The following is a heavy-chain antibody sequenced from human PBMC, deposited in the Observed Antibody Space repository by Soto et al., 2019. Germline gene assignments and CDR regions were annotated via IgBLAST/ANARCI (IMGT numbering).Heavy chain of an antibody. CDR2: TYYRSKWYN. D-gene: IGHD6-25*01. Sequence: PSQTLSLTCAISGDSVSSNSAAWNWIRQSPSRGLEWLGRTYYRSKWYNDYAVSVKSRITINPDTSKNQFSLQLNSVTPEDTAVYYCARDLPLSNIAAHHYFDYWGLGTLVTVSS. CDR3: ARDLPLSNIAAHHYFDY. V-gene: IGHV6-1*01. J-gene: IGHJ4*02. CDR1: GDSVSSNSAA.